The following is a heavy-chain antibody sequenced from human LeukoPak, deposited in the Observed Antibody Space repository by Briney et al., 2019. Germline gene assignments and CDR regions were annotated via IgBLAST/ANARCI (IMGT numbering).Heavy chain of an antibody. CDR1: GYTFTGYY. CDR3: ARARSMVMDYYYYMDV. J-gene: IGHJ6*03. D-gene: IGHD5-18*01. Sequence: ASVKVSCKASGYTFTGYYMHWVRQAPGQGLEWMGWINPNSGGTNYAQKFQGRVTMTRDTSISTAYMELSRLRSDDTAVYYCARARSMVMDYYYYMDVWAKGPRSPSP. V-gene: IGHV1-2*02. CDR2: INPNSGGT.